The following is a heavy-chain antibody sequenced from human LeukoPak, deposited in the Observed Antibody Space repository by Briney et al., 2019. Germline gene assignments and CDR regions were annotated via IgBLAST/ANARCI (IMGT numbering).Heavy chain of an antibody. CDR1: GFTFSSYA. D-gene: IGHD3-22*01. Sequence: PGGSLRLSCAASGFTFSSYAMSWVRQAPGKGLEWVSGINDSVDHTHYADSVKGRFTISRDNSKNTLYLQMNSLRAEDTAVYYCAKTGLIVMVDLGHYFDHWGQGALVTVSS. CDR2: INDSVDHT. J-gene: IGHJ4*02. CDR3: AKTGLIVMVDLGHYFDH. V-gene: IGHV3-23*01.